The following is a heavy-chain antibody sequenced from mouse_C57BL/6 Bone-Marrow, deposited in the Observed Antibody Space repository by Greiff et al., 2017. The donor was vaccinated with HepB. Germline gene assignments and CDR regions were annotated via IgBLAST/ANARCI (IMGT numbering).Heavy chain of an antibody. CDR1: GFTFSSYA. J-gene: IGHJ4*01. Sequence: EVQGVESGGGLVKPGGSLKLSCAASGFTFSSYAMSWVRQTPEKRLEWVATISDGGSYTYYPDNVKGRFTISRDNAKNNLYLQMSQLKSEDTAMYYCARAPYIYYAMDYWGQGTSVTVSS. D-gene: IGHD1-3*01. CDR2: ISDGGSYT. CDR3: ARAPYIYYAMDY. V-gene: IGHV5-4*01.